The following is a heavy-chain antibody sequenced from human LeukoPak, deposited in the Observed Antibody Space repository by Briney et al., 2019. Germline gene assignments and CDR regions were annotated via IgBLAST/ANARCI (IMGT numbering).Heavy chain of an antibody. D-gene: IGHD5-18*01. CDR3: ARGMGYSYGHPQGAFDI. J-gene: IGHJ3*02. CDR2: MSAYNGKT. CDR1: GYSFTSYG. Sequence: ASVKVSCKASGYSFTSYGFNWVRQAPGQGLEWMGWMSAYNGKTNYAHSLQGRVTVTADTSTSTAYMELRSLRSEDTAVYYCARGMGYSYGHPQGAFDIWGQGTMVTVSS. V-gene: IGHV1-18*01.